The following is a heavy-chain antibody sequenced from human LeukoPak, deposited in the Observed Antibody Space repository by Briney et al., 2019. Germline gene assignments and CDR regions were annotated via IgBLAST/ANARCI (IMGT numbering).Heavy chain of an antibody. CDR2: IRSKAYGGTT. CDR1: GLTFGDYA. V-gene: IGHV3-49*04. CDR3: TRSAGYSSGWYHDY. D-gene: IGHD6-19*01. Sequence: GGSLRLSCTASGLTFGDYAMSWVRQAPGKGLEWVGFIRSKAYGGTTGYAASVKGRFTISRDDSKSIAYLQMNSLKTEDTAVYYCTRSAGYSSGWYHDYWGQGTLVTVSS. J-gene: IGHJ4*02.